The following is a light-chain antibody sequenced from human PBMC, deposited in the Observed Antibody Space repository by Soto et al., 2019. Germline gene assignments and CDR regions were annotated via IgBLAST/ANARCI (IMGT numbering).Light chain of an antibody. J-gene: IGLJ3*02. CDR1: RSNVGSYNF. CDR3: CSYAGNNTLV. Sequence: QSALTQPASVSGSHGQSITISCTGTRSNVGSYNFVSWYRQYPGKAPELIIYEVSQRPATFFNRFSGSKSGNTASLTVSCLQFDDEADYYCCSYAGNNTLVFGGGTKLTVL. CDR2: EVS. V-gene: IGLV2-23*02.